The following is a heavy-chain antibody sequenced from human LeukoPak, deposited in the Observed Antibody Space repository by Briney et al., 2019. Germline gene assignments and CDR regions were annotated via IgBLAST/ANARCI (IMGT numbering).Heavy chain of an antibody. D-gene: IGHD3-22*01. CDR2: FTSKTDGGTT. V-gene: IGHV3-15*01. Sequence: GGSLRLSCAASGFTFNKARMNWVRQGPGKGLEWVGRFTSKTDGGTTDYAAPARGRFTISRDDSKDTLYLQMNSLKTEDTAVYYCTTAQFFNSSGSPAYWGQGTLVTVSS. CDR3: TTAQFFNSSGSPAY. CDR1: GFTFNKAR. J-gene: IGHJ4*02.